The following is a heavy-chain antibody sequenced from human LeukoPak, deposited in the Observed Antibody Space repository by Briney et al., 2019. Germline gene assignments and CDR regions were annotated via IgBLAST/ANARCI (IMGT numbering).Heavy chain of an antibody. CDR3: VSRYSNNN. CDR2: INPNSGST. Sequence: ASVKVSCKASGYTSTGYYMHWVRQAPGQGLEWMGWINPNSGSTNYAQKFQGRVTMSRDTSISTAYIELRWLTADDTADYNCVSRYSNNNWGQGTLVTVSS. V-gene: IGHV1-2*02. J-gene: IGHJ4*02. CDR1: GYTSTGYY. D-gene: IGHD5-12*01.